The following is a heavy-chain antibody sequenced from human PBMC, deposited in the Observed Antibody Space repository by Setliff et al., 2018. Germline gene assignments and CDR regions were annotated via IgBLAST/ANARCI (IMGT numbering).Heavy chain of an antibody. D-gene: IGHD3-3*01. CDR1: GFTVSSF. Sequence: GGSLRLSCAASGFTVSSFMHWVRQAPVKGLDWVATLSDDGSNEFYADSVKGRFTIFRDNSKNTLYLQMSSLRPDDTAMYYCARDNTLFGVVITGSWFDPWGQGTLVTVSS. CDR3: ARDNTLFGVVITGSWFDP. V-gene: IGHV3-30*03. J-gene: IGHJ5*02. CDR2: LSDDGSNE.